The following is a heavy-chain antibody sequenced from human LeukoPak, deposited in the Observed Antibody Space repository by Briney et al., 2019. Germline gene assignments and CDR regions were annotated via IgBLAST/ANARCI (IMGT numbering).Heavy chain of an antibody. J-gene: IGHJ3*01. D-gene: IGHD6-19*01. Sequence: GGSLRLFCAASGFTFSTYWMCWARQASGKGLEWVANINQDGSEKNYVDSVKGRFTISRGNAKNSLYLQMNSRRAEDTAVYYCACGYTSGGWGQGTLVTVSS. CDR2: INQDGSEK. CDR3: ACGYTSGG. CDR1: GFTFSTYW. V-gene: IGHV3-7*05.